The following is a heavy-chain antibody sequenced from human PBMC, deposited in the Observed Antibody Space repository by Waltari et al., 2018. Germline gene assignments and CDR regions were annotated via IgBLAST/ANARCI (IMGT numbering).Heavy chain of an antibody. CDR3: ARAPLGDILTGGLDY. J-gene: IGHJ4*02. CDR1: GGSFSGYY. Sequence: QVQLQQWGAGLLKPSETLSLTCAVYGGSFSGYYWSWNRQPPGKGLEWIGEINHSGSTNYNPSLKSRVTISVDTSKNQFSLKLSSVTAADTAVYYCARAPLGDILTGGLDYWGQGTLVTVSS. V-gene: IGHV4-34*01. D-gene: IGHD3-9*01. CDR2: INHSGST.